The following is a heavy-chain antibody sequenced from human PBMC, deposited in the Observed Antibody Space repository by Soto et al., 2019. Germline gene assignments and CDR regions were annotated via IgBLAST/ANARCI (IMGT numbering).Heavy chain of an antibody. J-gene: IGHJ5*02. Sequence: SETLSLTCAVYGGSFSGYYWSWIRQPPGKGLEWIGEINHSGSTNYNPSLKSRVTISVDTSKNQFSLKLSSVTAADTAVYYCARGQIGYCSSTSCLHKWFDPWGQGTLVTVSS. CDR3: ARGQIGYCSSTSCLHKWFDP. CDR1: GGSFSGYY. CDR2: INHSGST. V-gene: IGHV4-34*01. D-gene: IGHD2-2*01.